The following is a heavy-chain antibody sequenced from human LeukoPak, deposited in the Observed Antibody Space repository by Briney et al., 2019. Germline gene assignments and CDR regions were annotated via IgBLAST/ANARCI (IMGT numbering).Heavy chain of an antibody. CDR3: AKSYSSSYYYYGMDV. Sequence: PGGSLRLSCAASGFTFSSYTMIWVRQAPGKGLEWASAISGSGGSTNYADSVKGRFTISRDNSKNTLYLQMNSLRAEDTAVYYCAKSYSSSYYYYGMDVWGQGTTVTVSS. J-gene: IGHJ6*02. V-gene: IGHV3-23*01. D-gene: IGHD2-21*01. CDR2: ISGSGGST. CDR1: GFTFSSYT.